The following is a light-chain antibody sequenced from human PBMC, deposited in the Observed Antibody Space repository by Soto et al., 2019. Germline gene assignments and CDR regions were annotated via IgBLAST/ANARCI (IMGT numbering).Light chain of an antibody. Sequence: QSALTQPRSVSGSPGQSVTISCTGTSGDVGGYKYVSWYQQHPGKAPKLMIYDVNKWPSGVPDRFSGSKSGNTASLTISGLQAEDEADYYCCSYAGSYTLLFGGGTKLTVL. CDR2: DVN. V-gene: IGLV2-11*01. CDR3: CSYAGSYTLL. J-gene: IGLJ2*01. CDR1: SGDVGGYKY.